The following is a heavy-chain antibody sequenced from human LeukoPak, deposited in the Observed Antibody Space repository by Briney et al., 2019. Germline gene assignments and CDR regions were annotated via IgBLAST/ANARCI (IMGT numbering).Heavy chain of an antibody. D-gene: IGHD3-9*01. CDR1: GFTFGTYA. V-gene: IGHV3-48*04. J-gene: IGHJ3*01. CDR2: ISSSGSTI. CDR3: ARGGSPGYNYSAFDL. Sequence: PGGSLRLSCAASGFTFGTYAMSWVRQAPGKGLEWVSFISSSGSTIYYADSVKGRFTISRDNAKNSLYLQMNSLRAEDTAVFYCARGGSPGYNYSAFDLWGQGTMVTVSS.